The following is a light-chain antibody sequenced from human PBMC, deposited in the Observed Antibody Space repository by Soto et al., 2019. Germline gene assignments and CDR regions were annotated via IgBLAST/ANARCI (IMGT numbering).Light chain of an antibody. V-gene: IGKV1-8*01. CDR2: AAS. CDR3: QQYYSYPPT. CDR1: QGISSY. Sequence: AIRMTQSPSSLSASTGDRVTITCRASQGISSYLAWYQQKPGKAPKLLIYAASTLQSGVPSRFSGSGYGTDFTLTISCLQSEDFATYYCQQYYSYPPTFGQGTKLEIK. J-gene: IGKJ2*01.